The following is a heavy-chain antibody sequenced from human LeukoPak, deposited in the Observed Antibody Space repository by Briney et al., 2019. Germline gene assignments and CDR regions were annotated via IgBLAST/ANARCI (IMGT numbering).Heavy chain of an antibody. D-gene: IGHD4-17*01. CDR3: ARDVRKGDYIPSALDY. J-gene: IGHJ4*02. CDR1: GFTFSSYE. Sequence: QSGGSLRLSCAASGFTFSSYEMNWVRQAPGKGLEWVSYISSSGSTIYYADSVKGRFTISRDNAKNSLYLQMNSLRADDTAVYFCARDVRKGDYIPSALDYWGQGTLVTVSS. V-gene: IGHV3-48*03. CDR2: ISSSGSTI.